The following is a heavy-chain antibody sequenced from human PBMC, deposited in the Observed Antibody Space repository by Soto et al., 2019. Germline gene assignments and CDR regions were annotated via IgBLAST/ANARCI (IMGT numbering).Heavy chain of an antibody. V-gene: IGHV3-7*01. CDR1: GFTFTYYW. D-gene: IGHD1-26*01. Sequence: EVQLVESGGGLVQPGGSLRVSCAASGFTFTYYWMSWVRQAPGKGLEWVANIKEDGSAKYYVDSVKGRFTISRDNAKNSLYLQMNSLRAEDTAVYYCAREDYYRFDYWGQGNLVTVSS. CDR3: AREDYYRFDY. CDR2: IKEDGSAK. J-gene: IGHJ4*02.